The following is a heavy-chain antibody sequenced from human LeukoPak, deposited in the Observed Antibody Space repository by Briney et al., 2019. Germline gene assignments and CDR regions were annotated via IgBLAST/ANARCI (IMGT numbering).Heavy chain of an antibody. CDR3: ARGLSGVTGYTYGRGIDY. D-gene: IGHD5-18*01. CDR2: IGHDGADK. J-gene: IGHJ4*02. V-gene: IGHV3-30*04. Sequence: GGSLRLSCAASGFTFSHYALHWVRQAPGKGLEWVALIGHDGADKYYADSVKGRFTISRDNSKNTLYLQMKSLRAEDTAVYYCARGLSGVTGYTYGRGIDYWGQGTLVTVSS. CDR1: GFTFSHYA.